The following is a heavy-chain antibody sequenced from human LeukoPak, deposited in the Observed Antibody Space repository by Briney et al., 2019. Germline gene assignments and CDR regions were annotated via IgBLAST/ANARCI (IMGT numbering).Heavy chain of an antibody. Sequence: GGSLRLSCAVSGFTFSSYWMSWVRQAPGKGLEWVANIKQDGSEKYYVDSVKGRFTISRDNAKNSLYLQMNSLRAEDTAVYYCARGNWPNWFDPWGQGTLVTVSS. CDR2: IKQDGSEK. J-gene: IGHJ5*02. V-gene: IGHV3-7*01. CDR1: GFTFSSYW. CDR3: ARGNWPNWFDP. D-gene: IGHD1-1*01.